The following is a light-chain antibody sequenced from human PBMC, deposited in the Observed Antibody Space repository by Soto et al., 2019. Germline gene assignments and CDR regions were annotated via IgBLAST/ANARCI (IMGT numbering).Light chain of an antibody. CDR1: QSIRNY. CDR2: AAS. V-gene: IGKV1-39*01. Sequence: DIQMTQPPSSLSASVRDRVTITCRASQSIRNYLNWYQQKPGRAPKLLIYAASSLQSGVPSRFSGSGSGTDFTLTISSLQPEDFATYYCQQSYSTPITFGQGTRLEIK. CDR3: QQSYSTPIT. J-gene: IGKJ5*01.